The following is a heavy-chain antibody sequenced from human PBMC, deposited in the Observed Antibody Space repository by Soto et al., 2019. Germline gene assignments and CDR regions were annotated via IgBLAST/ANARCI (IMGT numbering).Heavy chain of an antibody. CDR1: GLTLRSYA. CDR3: AKSALGEDYGHKLAGSFDI. J-gene: IGHJ3*02. CDR2: ISGSGGST. Sequence: GESLRIYCAASGLTLRSYAMSWVRQAPGKGLEWVSAISGSGGSTYYADSVKGRFTISRDNSKNTLYLQMNSLRAEDTAVYYCAKSALGEDYGHKLAGSFDIRGQ. V-gene: IGHV3-23*01. D-gene: IGHD4-17*01.